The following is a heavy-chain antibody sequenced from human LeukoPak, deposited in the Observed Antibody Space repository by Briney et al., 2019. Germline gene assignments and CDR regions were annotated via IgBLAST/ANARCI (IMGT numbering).Heavy chain of an antibody. V-gene: IGHV3-23*01. J-gene: IGHJ4*02. Sequence: GGSLRLSCAASGFTFSNYWMTWVRRAPGKGLEWVSAISGSGGSTYYADSVKGRFTISRDNSKNTLYLQMNSLRAEDTAIYYCARGLYDILTGYPLDYWGQGALVTVSS. CDR3: ARGLYDILTGYPLDY. D-gene: IGHD3-9*01. CDR2: ISGSGGST. CDR1: GFTFSNYW.